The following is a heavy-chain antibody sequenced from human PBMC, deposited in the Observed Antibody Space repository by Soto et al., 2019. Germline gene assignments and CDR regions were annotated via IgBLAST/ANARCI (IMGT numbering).Heavy chain of an antibody. CDR1: GYSFTSLD. Sequence: QVQLVQAGAEVREPGASVKVSCKASGYSFTSLDINWVRQTAGQGLEWMGWMQPSTGRTGYAQKFQGRVTMTRDTSITTAYMELTTPTSDDTAFYYCARGVSAGVDYWGQGTLVTVSS. D-gene: IGHD1-26*01. J-gene: IGHJ4*02. CDR3: ARGVSAGVDY. CDR2: MQPSTGRT. V-gene: IGHV1-8*01.